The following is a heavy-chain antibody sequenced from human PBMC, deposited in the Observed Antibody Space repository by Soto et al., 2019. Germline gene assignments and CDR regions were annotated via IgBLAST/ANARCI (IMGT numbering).Heavy chain of an antibody. CDR1: GGSISSSSYY. V-gene: IGHV4-39*01. CDR3: ARHGGLNWFDP. Sequence: QLQLQESGPGLVKPSETLSLTCTVSGGSISSSSYYWGWIRQPPGKGLEWIGSIYYSGSTYYNPSLKSRVTISVDTSKNQFSLKLSSVTAADTAVYYCARHGGLNWFDPWGQGTLVTVSS. CDR2: IYYSGST. D-gene: IGHD3-16*01. J-gene: IGHJ5*02.